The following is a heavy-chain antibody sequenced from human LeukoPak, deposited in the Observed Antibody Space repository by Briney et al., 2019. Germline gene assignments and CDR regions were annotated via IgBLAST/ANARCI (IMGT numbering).Heavy chain of an antibody. CDR1: GFTFSSYS. V-gene: IGHV3-48*01. J-gene: IGHJ4*02. CDR3: ARDPNDDSSARPVSY. CDR2: ISNSSSTI. Sequence: GGSLRLSCAASGFTFSSYSMNWVRQAPGKGLEWVSYISNSSSTIYYADSVKGRFTISRDNAKNSLYLQMNSLRAEDTAVYYCARDPNDDSSARPVSYCGQGALVTVSS. D-gene: IGHD3-22*01.